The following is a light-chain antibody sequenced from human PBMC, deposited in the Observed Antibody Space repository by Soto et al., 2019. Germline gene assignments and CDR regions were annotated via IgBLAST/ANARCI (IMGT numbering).Light chain of an antibody. CDR3: QQYNKWPPYT. CDR2: GAS. J-gene: IGKJ2*01. V-gene: IGKV3-15*01. Sequence: EIVMTQSPANLSVSPGERATLSCRASQSVSSNLAWYQQKPGQAPRLLIYGASTRAPGIPARFSGSGSGTEFILTISSLQSEDFAVYYCQQYNKWPPYTFGQGTKLEIK. CDR1: QSVSSN.